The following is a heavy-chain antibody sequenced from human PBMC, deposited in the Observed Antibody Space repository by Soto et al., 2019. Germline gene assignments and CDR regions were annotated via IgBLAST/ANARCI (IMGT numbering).Heavy chain of an antibody. CDR3: ARGQAYCGGDCYAPDFDY. Sequence: WETLSLTCTVSGGSISSYYWSWIRQPPGKGLEWIGYIYYSGSTNYNPSLKSRVTISVDTSKNQFSLKLSSVTAADTAVYYCARGQAYCGGDCYAPDFDYWGQGTLVTVSS. D-gene: IGHD2-21*02. V-gene: IGHV4-59*01. CDR2: IYYSGST. CDR1: GGSISSYY. J-gene: IGHJ4*02.